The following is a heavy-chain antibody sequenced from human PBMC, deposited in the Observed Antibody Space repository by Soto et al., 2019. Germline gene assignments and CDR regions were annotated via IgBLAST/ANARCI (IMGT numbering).Heavy chain of an antibody. CDR2: IIPIFGTA. Sequence: ASVKVSCKASGGTFSSYAISWVRQAPGQGLEWMGGIIPIFGTANYAQKFQGRVTITADESTSTAYMELSSLRSEDTAVYYCARDSSGYDSQVGYYYGMDVWGQGTTVTVSS. D-gene: IGHD5-12*01. CDR1: GGTFSSYA. CDR3: ARDSSGYDSQVGYYYGMDV. V-gene: IGHV1-69*13. J-gene: IGHJ6*02.